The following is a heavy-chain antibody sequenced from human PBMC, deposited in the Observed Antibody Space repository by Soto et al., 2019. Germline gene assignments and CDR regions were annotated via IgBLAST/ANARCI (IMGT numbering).Heavy chain of an antibody. CDR2: INYSGST. J-gene: IGHJ4*02. D-gene: IGHD6-13*01. CDR1: GGSISSFY. Sequence: SETLSLTCTVSGGSISSFYWSWIRQPPGKGLEWIGYINYSGSTNYNPSLKSRVTISVYTSKNQFSLNLSSVTAADMAVYYCARHNDGSSWPDYWGQGTLVTVTS. CDR3: ARHNDGSSWPDY. V-gene: IGHV4-59*08.